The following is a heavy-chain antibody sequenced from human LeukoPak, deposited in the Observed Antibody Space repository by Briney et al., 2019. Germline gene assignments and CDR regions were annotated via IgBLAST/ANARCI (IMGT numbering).Heavy chain of an antibody. CDR1: GFTFSSYW. V-gene: IGHV3-7*01. CDR2: IKQDGSEK. J-gene: IGHJ4*02. Sequence: QPGGSLRLSCAASGFTFSSYWMSWVRQAPGKGLEWVANIKQDGSEKYYVDSVKGRFTISRDNAKNSLYLQMNSLRAEDTAVYYCGRDSESRTEAGPRFDYWGQGTLVTVSS. CDR3: GRDSESRTEAGPRFDY. D-gene: IGHD6-19*01.